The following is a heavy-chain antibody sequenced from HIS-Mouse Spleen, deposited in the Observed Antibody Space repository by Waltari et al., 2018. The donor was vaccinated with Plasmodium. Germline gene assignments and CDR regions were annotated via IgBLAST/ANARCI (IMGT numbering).Heavy chain of an antibody. CDR3: ARVIPLEIPHFDY. D-gene: IGHD1-1*01. CDR2: INHSGST. J-gene: IGHJ4*02. CDR1: GGSFSGYY. Sequence: QVQLQQWGAGLLKPSETLSLTCAVYGGSFSGYYWSWIRQPPGKGLEWIGEINHSGSTNYNPSRKSRVTISVDTSKNQFSLKLSCVTAADTAVYYCARVIPLEIPHFDYWGQGTLVTVSS. V-gene: IGHV4-34*01.